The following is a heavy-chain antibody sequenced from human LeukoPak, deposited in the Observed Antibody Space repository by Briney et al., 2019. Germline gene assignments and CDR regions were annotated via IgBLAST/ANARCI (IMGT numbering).Heavy chain of an antibody. Sequence: PGGSLRLSCAASGFSFSSYEMNWVRQAPGKGLEWVSHISSDGRVGRYVDSVRGRFTMSRDNAKKLLFLQMNGLRVETTAVYYCARDTLNGPFVISLDYWGQGALVTVSS. J-gene: IGHJ4*02. CDR2: ISSDGRVG. D-gene: IGHD3-9*01. V-gene: IGHV3-48*03. CDR1: GFSFSSYE. CDR3: ARDTLNGPFVISLDY.